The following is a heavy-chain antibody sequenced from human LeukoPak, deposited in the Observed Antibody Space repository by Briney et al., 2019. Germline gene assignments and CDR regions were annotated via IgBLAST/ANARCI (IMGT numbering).Heavy chain of an antibody. Sequence: GGSLRLSCAASGFTFSSYSMSWVRQAPGKGLEWVSSISGTSTYIYYADSMKGRFTISRDNAKNPLFLQMSSLKAEDTAVYYCASTDDSRGYRNYYFDYWGQGTLVTVSS. CDR2: ISGTSTYI. J-gene: IGHJ4*02. V-gene: IGHV3-21*01. CDR3: ASTDDSRGYRNYYFDY. D-gene: IGHD3-22*01. CDR1: GFTFSSYS.